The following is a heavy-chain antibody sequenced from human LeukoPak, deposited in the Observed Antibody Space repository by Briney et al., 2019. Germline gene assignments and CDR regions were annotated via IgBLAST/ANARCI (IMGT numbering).Heavy chain of an antibody. CDR2: IWYDGSNK. CDR1: GFTFSSYG. CDR3: ARDHGSVRPSPFVVVPAALDY. V-gene: IGHV3-33*01. J-gene: IGHJ4*02. Sequence: GGSLRLSCAASGFTFSSYGMHWVRQAPGKGLEWVAVIWYDGSNKYYADSVKGRFTISRDNSKSTLYLQMNSLRAEDTAVYYCARDHGSVRPSPFVVVPAALDYWGQGTLVTVSS. D-gene: IGHD2-2*01.